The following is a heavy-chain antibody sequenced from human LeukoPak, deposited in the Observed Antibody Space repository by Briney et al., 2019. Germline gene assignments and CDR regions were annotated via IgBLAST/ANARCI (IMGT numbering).Heavy chain of an antibody. J-gene: IGHJ4*02. D-gene: IGHD1-26*01. Sequence: ASVKVSCKASGYTFTSYGISWVRQAPGQGLEWMGRIYPYNGDTTYAQKFQDRVILTRDTSISTAYMELSRLKSDDTVVYYCARGQGERELNWGQGTLVTVSS. CDR1: GYTFTSYG. CDR2: IYPYNGDT. V-gene: IGHV1-2*05. CDR3: ARGQGERELN.